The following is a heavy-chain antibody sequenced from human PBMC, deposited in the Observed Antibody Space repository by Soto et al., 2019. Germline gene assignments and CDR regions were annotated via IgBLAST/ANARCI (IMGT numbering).Heavy chain of an antibody. CDR3: ARVSSGYSYGYGY. CDR2: ISAYNGNT. V-gene: IGHV1-18*01. Sequence: QVQLVQSGAEVKKPGASVKVSCKASGYTFTSYGISWVRQAPGQGLEWMGWISAYNGNTNYAQKLQGRVTMTTDTATRTASVELRSLRADDTAVYYWARVSSGYSYGYGYWGQGTLVTVSS. CDR1: GYTFTSYG. J-gene: IGHJ4*02. D-gene: IGHD5-18*01.